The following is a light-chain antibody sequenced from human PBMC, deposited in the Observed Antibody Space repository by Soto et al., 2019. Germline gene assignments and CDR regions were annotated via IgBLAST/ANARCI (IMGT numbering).Light chain of an antibody. CDR2: AAS. J-gene: IGKJ5*01. CDR1: QGISSY. CDR3: QQLNTYPPT. Sequence: DIQLTQSPSFLSSSVGDRVTITCRASQGISSYLAWYQQKPGKAPKLLIYAASTLQGGVPSRFSGSGSGTEFTLTVSSRQPEDFATYYCQQLNTYPPTFGQGTRLEIK. V-gene: IGKV1-9*01.